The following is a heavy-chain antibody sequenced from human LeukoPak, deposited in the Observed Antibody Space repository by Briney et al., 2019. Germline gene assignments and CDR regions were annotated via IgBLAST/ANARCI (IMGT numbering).Heavy chain of an antibody. CDR1: GGSISSSSYY. Sequence: SETLSLTCTVSGGSISSSSYYWGWIRQPPGKGLEWIGSIYYSGSTYYNPSLKSRVTISVDTSKNQFSLKLSSVTAADTAVYYCAITSSGWYDYWGQGTLVTVSS. J-gene: IGHJ4*02. D-gene: IGHD6-19*01. CDR3: AITSSGWYDY. V-gene: IGHV4-39*01. CDR2: IYYSGST.